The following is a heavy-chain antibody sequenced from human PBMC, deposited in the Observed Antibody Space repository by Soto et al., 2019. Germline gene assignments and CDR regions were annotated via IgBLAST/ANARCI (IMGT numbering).Heavy chain of an antibody. J-gene: IGHJ3*02. CDR1: GFTLSSYA. Sequence: QVQLVESGGGVVQPGRSLRLSCAASGFTLSSYAMHWVRQAPGKGLEWVAGIWYDGSNKYYADSVKGRFTISRDNSKNTLYLQMYSLRAEDTAVYYCVRDSTWIPGPNPDIWGQGTMVTVSS. D-gene: IGHD5-12*01. V-gene: IGHV3-33*01. CDR2: IWYDGSNK. CDR3: VRDSTWIPGPNPDI.